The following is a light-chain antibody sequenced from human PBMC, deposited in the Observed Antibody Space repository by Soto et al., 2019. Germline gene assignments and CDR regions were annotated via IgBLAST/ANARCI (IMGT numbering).Light chain of an antibody. Sequence: DIQMTQSPSSLSASVGDIVTITCRASQSISSYLNWYQQKPGKAHKLLIYAASSLQSGVPSRFSGRGSGTDFTLTISSLQPEDFATYYCQHSYSNPTFGQGTKLEIK. CDR2: AAS. CDR1: QSISSY. V-gene: IGKV1-39*01. J-gene: IGKJ2*01. CDR3: QHSYSNPT.